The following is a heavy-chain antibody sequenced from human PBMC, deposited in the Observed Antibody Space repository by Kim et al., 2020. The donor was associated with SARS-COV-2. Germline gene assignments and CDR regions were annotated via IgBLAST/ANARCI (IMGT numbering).Heavy chain of an antibody. CDR2: IWYDGSNK. Sequence: GGSLRLSCAASGFTFSSYGMHWVRQAPGKGLEWVAVIWYDGSNKYYADSVKGRFTISRDNSKNTLYLQMNSLRAEDTAVYYCARDRSTYYYDSSGTGDAFDIWGQGTMVTVSS. D-gene: IGHD3-22*01. CDR3: ARDRSTYYYDSSGTGDAFDI. J-gene: IGHJ3*02. CDR1: GFTFSSYG. V-gene: IGHV3-33*01.